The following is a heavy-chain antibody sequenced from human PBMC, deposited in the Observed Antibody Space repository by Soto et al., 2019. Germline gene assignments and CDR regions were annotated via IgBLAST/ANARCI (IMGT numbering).Heavy chain of an antibody. V-gene: IGHV4-39*01. Sequence: QLQLQESGPGLVKPSETLSLTCTVSGGSISSSSYYWGWIRQPPGKGLEWIGSIYYSGSTYYNPSLKSRVTISVDTSKNQFSLKLSSVTAADTAVYYCARRPHSSSYNYYYYYGMDVWGQGTTVTVSS. CDR1: GGSISSSSYY. D-gene: IGHD6-6*01. J-gene: IGHJ6*02. CDR3: ARRPHSSSYNYYYYYGMDV. CDR2: IYYSGST.